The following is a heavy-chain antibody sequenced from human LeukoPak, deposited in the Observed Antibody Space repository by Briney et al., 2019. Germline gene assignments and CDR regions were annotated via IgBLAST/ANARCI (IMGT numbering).Heavy chain of an antibody. CDR1: GFTFSTYW. V-gene: IGHV3-74*01. Sequence: GGSLRLSCAASGFTFSTYWIHWVRQAPGKGLVWVSRINSDGSTTTYADSVKGRFTISRDNAKNTLFLQMHSLRAEDTAEYYCVKSGITGPLAFDLWGLGTVVTVSS. CDR3: VKSGITGPLAFDL. CDR2: INSDGSTT. D-gene: IGHD3-10*01. J-gene: IGHJ3*01.